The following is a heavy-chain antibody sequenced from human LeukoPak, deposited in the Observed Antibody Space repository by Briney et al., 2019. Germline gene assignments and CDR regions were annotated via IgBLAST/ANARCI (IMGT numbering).Heavy chain of an antibody. CDR1: GFTFSSYG. D-gene: IGHD3-3*01. CDR3: PRVFGFCTWDACDI. V-gene: IGHV3-30*03. J-gene: IGHJ3*02. CDR2: ISYDGSKK. Sequence: PGRSLRLSCTASGFTFSSYGMHWVRQAPGKGLEWVAVISYDGSKKYYADSVKGRFTISRDSSKNMLYLQMNSLRVEDTAVYYWPRVFGFCTWDACDIWRQGTMVTVSS.